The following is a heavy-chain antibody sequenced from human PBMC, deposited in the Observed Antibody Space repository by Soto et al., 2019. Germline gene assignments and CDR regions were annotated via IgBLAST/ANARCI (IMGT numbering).Heavy chain of an antibody. CDR3: AKAVTWFGELLFDP. CDR2: ISYDGSNK. Sequence: GGSLRLSCAASGFTFSSYGMHWVRQAPGKGLEWVAVISYDGSNKYYADSVKGRFTISRDNSKNTLYLQMNSLRAEDTAVYYCAKAVTWFGELLFDPWGQGTLVTVSS. CDR1: GFTFSSYG. J-gene: IGHJ5*02. D-gene: IGHD3-10*01. V-gene: IGHV3-30*18.